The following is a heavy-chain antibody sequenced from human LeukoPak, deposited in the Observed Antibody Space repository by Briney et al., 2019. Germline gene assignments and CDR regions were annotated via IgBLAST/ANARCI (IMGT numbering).Heavy chain of an antibody. CDR2: IWYDGSNK. CDR3: ARAVGPFDF. V-gene: IGHV3-33*01. Sequence: QPGRSLRLSCAASGFTFSTYGMHWVRQAPGKGLEWVAVIWYDGSNKYYADSVRGRFTISRDNFKNTLYLQMNSLRAEDTAVYYCARAVGPFDFWGQGTMVTVSA. CDR1: GFTFSTYG. J-gene: IGHJ3*01.